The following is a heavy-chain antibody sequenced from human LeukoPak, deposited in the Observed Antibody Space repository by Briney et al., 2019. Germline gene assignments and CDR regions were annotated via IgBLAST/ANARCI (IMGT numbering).Heavy chain of an antibody. D-gene: IGHD3-3*01. J-gene: IGHJ4*02. CDR1: GFTFSNAW. Sequence: SGGSQRLSCAASGFTFSNAWMSWVRQAPGKGLEWVGRIKSKTDGGTTDYAAPVKGRFTISRDDSKNTLYLQMSSLKTEDTAVYYCTTDPMQAIFGVVNGQWGQGTLVTVSS. V-gene: IGHV3-15*01. CDR2: IKSKTDGGTT. CDR3: TTDPMQAIFGVVNGQ.